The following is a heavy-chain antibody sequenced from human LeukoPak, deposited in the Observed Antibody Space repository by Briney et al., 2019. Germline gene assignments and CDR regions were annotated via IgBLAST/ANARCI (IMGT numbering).Heavy chain of an antibody. CDR1: GFTFSSYA. V-gene: IGHV3-23*01. CDR2: ISGSGGST. J-gene: IGHJ4*02. Sequence: GGSLRLSCAASGFTFSSYAMSWVRQAPGKGLEWVSAISGSGGSTYYADSVKGRFTISRDNSKNTLYLQMDSLRAEDTAVYYCAKGSGLRYYFDYWGQGTLVTVSS. CDR3: AKGSGLRYYFDY.